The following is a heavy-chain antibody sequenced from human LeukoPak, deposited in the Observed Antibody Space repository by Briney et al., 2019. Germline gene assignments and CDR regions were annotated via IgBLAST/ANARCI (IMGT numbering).Heavy chain of an antibody. V-gene: IGHV4-59*01. Sequence: SETLSLTCTVSGGSISSYYWSWIRQPPGKGLEWIGYIYYSGSTNYNPSLKSRVTISVDTSKNQFSLKLSSVTAADTAVYYCARDGEYYDILTGYYHYFDYWGQGTLVTVSS. D-gene: IGHD3-9*01. CDR1: GGSISSYY. CDR3: ARDGEYYDILTGYYHYFDY. CDR2: IYYSGST. J-gene: IGHJ4*02.